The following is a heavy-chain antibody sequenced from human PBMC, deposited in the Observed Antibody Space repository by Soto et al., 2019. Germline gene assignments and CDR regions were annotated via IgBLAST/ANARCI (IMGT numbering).Heavy chain of an antibody. Sequence: QVQLVQSGAEVKKPGASVKVSCKASGYTFTSYGISWVRQAPGQGLEWMGWISAYNGNTNYAQKLQGRVTMTTDTATSTAYMELRRLRSDDTAVYYCARDVRFYCSGGSCYSWDYWGQGTLVTVSS. D-gene: IGHD2-15*01. CDR3: ARDVRFYCSGGSCYSWDY. J-gene: IGHJ4*02. CDR1: GYTFTSYG. CDR2: ISAYNGNT. V-gene: IGHV1-18*01.